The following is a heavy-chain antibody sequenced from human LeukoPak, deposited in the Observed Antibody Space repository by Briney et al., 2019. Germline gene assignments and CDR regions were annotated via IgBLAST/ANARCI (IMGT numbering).Heavy chain of an antibody. CDR2: ISYDGSNK. CDR3: AKEVFGYYYDSSGYYQPLDY. Sequence: GGSLRPSCAASGFTFSSYAMHWVRQAPGKGLEWVAAISYDGSNKYYADSVKGRFTISRDNSKNTLYLQMNSLRAEDTAVYYCAKEVFGYYYDSSGYYQPLDYWGQGTLVTVSS. CDR1: GFTFSSYA. J-gene: IGHJ4*02. V-gene: IGHV3-30*04. D-gene: IGHD3-22*01.